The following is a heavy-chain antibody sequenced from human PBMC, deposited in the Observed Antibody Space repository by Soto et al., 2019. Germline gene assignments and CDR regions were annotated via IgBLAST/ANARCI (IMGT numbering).Heavy chain of an antibody. Sequence: EVQLVESGGGLVQPGGSLRLSCAASGFTFSSYSMNWVRQAPGKGLEWVSYISSSSSTIYYPDSVKGRFTISRDNAKNSLYLKMNSLRDEDTAVYYCATFITIFGNGMDVWGQGTTVTVSS. J-gene: IGHJ6*02. CDR3: ATFITIFGNGMDV. CDR1: GFTFSSYS. V-gene: IGHV3-48*02. CDR2: ISSSSSTI. D-gene: IGHD3-3*01.